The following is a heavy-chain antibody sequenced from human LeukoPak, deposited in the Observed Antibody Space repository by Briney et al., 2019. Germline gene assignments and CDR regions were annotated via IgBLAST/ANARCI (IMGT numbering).Heavy chain of an antibody. CDR3: ARDLSINAFDI. CDR1: GGSISSGAYY. Sequence: SETLSLTCTVSGGSISSGAYYWGWIRQPPGKGLEWIGTIHYSGKTYYNPSLKSRITISIDTSKKQFALKLSSVTAADTAVYFCARDLSINAFDIWGPGTLVTVSS. J-gene: IGHJ3*02. D-gene: IGHD2/OR15-2a*01. CDR2: IHYSGKT. V-gene: IGHV4-39*06.